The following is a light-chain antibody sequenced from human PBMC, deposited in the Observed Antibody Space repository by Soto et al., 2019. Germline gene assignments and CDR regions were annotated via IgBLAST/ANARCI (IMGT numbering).Light chain of an antibody. CDR3: CSYAGSYIDVV. Sequence: QSALTQPRSVSGSPGQSVTISCTGTSSDVGGYNYVSWYQQHPGKAPKLMIYDVSKRPSGVPDRFSGSKSGNTASLTISGLQAEDEADYCCCSYAGSYIDVVFGGGTKLTVL. J-gene: IGLJ2*01. CDR1: SSDVGGYNY. V-gene: IGLV2-11*01. CDR2: DVS.